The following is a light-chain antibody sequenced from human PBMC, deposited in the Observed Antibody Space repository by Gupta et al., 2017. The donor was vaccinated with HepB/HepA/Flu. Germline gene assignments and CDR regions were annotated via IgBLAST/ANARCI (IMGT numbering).Light chain of an antibody. CDR2: EVS. V-gene: IGLV2-23*02. CDR1: SSDVGSYNL. Sequence: QSALTQPASVSGSPGQSINISCTGTSSDVGSYNLVSWYQQHPGKAPKLMIYEVSERPSGVSNRFFGSKSGNTASLTISGLQAEDEADYYCCSYVGSRTVLFGGGTKVTVL. J-gene: IGLJ2*01. CDR3: CSYVGSRTVL.